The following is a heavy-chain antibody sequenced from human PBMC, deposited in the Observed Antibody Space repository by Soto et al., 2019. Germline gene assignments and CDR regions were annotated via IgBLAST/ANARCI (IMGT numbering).Heavy chain of an antibody. D-gene: IGHD2-2*02. CDR2: IIPIFGTA. V-gene: IGHV1-69*13. J-gene: IGHJ4*02. Sequence: SVKVSCKASGGTFSSYAISWVRQAPGQGLEWMGGIIPIFGTANYARKFQGRVTITADESTSTAYMELSSLRSEDTAVYYCAKTAIRGYYFDYWGQGTLVTVSS. CDR1: GGTFSSYA. CDR3: AKTAIRGYYFDY.